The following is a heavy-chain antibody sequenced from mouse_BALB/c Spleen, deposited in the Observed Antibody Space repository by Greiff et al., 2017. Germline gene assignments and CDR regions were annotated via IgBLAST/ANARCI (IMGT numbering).Heavy chain of an antibody. CDR3: ARNSRASYAMDY. CDR2: ISSGSSTI. CDR1: GFTFSSFG. J-gene: IGHJ4*01. D-gene: IGHD3-1*01. V-gene: IGHV5-17*02. Sequence: EVQGVESGGGLVQPGGSRKLSCAASGFTFSSFGMHWVRQAPEKGLEWVAYISSGSSTIYYADTVKGRFTISRDNPKNTLFLQMTSLRSEDTAMYYCARNSRASYAMDYWGQGTSVTVSS.